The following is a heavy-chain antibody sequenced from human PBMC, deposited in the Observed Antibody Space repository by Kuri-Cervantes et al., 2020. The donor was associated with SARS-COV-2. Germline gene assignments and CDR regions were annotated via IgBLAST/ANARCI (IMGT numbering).Heavy chain of an antibody. V-gene: IGHV4-30-4*08. CDR3: ARAIPSRDFWSGYSQNYYYYMDV. J-gene: IGHJ6*03. CDR1: GGSISSGDYY. CDR2: IYYSGST. Sequence: LRLSCTVSGGSISSGDYYWSWIRQPPGKGLEWIGYIYYSGSTYYNPSLKSRVTISVDTSKNQFSLKLSSVTAADTAVYYCARAIPSRDFWSGYSQNYYYYMDVWGKGTTVTV. D-gene: IGHD3-3*01.